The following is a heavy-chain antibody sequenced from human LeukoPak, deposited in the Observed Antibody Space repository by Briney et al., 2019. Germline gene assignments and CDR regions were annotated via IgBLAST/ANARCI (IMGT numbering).Heavy chain of an antibody. Sequence: PGGSLRLSCAASGFTFSSHAMSWVRQAPGKGLEWVSTISGSGGSTYYADSVKGRFTISRDNSKNTLYLQMSSLRAEDTAVYYCAKACCSSTDCYFPDYWGQGTLVPVSS. CDR2: ISGSGGST. J-gene: IGHJ4*02. D-gene: IGHD2-2*01. V-gene: IGHV3-23*01. CDR1: GFTFSSHA. CDR3: AKACCSSTDCYFPDY.